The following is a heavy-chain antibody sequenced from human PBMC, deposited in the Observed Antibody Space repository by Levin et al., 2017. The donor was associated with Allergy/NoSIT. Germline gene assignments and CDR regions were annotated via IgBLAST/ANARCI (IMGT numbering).Heavy chain of an antibody. V-gene: IGHV4-4*02. CDR2: IYHSGST. J-gene: IGHJ6*02. CDR3: ARESPSEGGMDV. Sequence: GSLRLSCAVSGGSLSSNNWWNWVRQPPGTGLEWIGEIYHSGSTNYNPSLKSRVTMSVDKSKNQFSLKLNSVTAADTAVYYCARESPSEGGMDVWGQGTTVTVSS. CDR1: GGSLSSNNW.